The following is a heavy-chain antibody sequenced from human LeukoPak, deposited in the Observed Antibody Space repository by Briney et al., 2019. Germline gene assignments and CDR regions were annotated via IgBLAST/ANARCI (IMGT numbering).Heavy chain of an antibody. CDR3: ARNKWNYYDSSGYYFFDY. CDR2: INPSGGST. Sequence: ASVKVSCKASGYTFTSYYMHWVRQAPGQGLEWMGIINPSGGSTSYAQKFQGRVTMTRDTSTSTVYMELSSLRSEDTAVYYCARNKWNYYDSSGYYFFDYWGRGTLVTVSS. CDR1: GYTFTSYY. V-gene: IGHV1-46*01. D-gene: IGHD3-22*01. J-gene: IGHJ4*02.